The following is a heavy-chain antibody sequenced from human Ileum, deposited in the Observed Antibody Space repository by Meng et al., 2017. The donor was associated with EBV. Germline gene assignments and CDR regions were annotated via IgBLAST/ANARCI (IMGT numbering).Heavy chain of an antibody. D-gene: IGHD6-13*01. CDR3: ARPIAAAGWFDP. CDR2: IYYSGRT. CDR1: GGPINMSSYY. V-gene: IGHV4-39*01. Sequence: LEEAGPGLVNSSESLSLFFTVPGGPINMSSYYWGWIRQPPGKGLEWIGSIYYSGRTYYNPSLKSRVTISVDTSKNQFSLKLSSVTAADTAVYYCARPIAAAGWFDPWGQGTLVTVSS. J-gene: IGHJ5*02.